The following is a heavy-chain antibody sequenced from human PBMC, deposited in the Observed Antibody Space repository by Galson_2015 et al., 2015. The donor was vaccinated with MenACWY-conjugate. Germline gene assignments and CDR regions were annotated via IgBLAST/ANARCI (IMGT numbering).Heavy chain of an antibody. CDR1: GLTVSSNY. Sequence: SLRLSCAASGLTVSSNYMSWVRQAPGKGLEWVSIIYSGGNTYYADSVKGRFTISRDNSKNTLYPQMNSLRAEDTAVYYCARDRRFSSRGVVTSSRMDVWGQGTTVTVSS. D-gene: IGHD3-10*01. J-gene: IGHJ6*02. CDR2: IYSGGNT. CDR3: ARDRRFSSRGVVTSSRMDV. V-gene: IGHV3-53*01.